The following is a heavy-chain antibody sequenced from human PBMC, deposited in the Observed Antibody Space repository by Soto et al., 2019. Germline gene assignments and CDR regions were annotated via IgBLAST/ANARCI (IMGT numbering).Heavy chain of an antibody. D-gene: IGHD1-26*01. J-gene: IGHJ5*02. Sequence: SETLSLTCTVSDGSISSYYWSWIRQPPGKGLEWIGYIYGTGTTNCSPSLTNRVTISVDMSKNQFSLRLSSVTAADTAVYYCAGFSSGTYLFDLWGQGTPVTVSS. CDR1: DGSISSYY. V-gene: IGHV4-59*01. CDR3: AGFSSGTYLFDL. CDR2: IYGTGTT.